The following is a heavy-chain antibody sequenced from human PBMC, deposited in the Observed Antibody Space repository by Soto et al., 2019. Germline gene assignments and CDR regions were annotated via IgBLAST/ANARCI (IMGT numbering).Heavy chain of an antibody. CDR1: GFTFSG. V-gene: IGHV3-30*03. D-gene: IGHD2-2*02. Sequence: QKQLVESGGGAVQPGRSLRLSCIASGFTFSGMHWIRQAPGKGLEWVADISNDGNQKWYADSVKGRFTISRDNSKNTVFLQMNGMRSEDTAMYHCVSGAGRNGPDTRFDYWGQGTRVNVSS. J-gene: IGHJ4*02. CDR3: VSGAGRNGPDTRFDY. CDR2: ISNDGNQK.